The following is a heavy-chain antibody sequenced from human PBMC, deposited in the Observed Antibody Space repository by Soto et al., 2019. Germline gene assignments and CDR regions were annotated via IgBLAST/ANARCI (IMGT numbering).Heavy chain of an antibody. CDR3: ARHAAYDSVWGKSDGSDY. D-gene: IGHD3-16*01. CDR2: MYYSVAT. Sequence: QLQLQESGPGLVKPSETLSLACTVSGGSISSNSYYWDWIRQPPGKGLEWIGSMYYSVATYHNPSLQSRVTISVDTSKNQSSLHLSSVTAADTAVYYCARHAAYDSVWGKSDGSDYWGQGTLVTVSS. J-gene: IGHJ4*02. V-gene: IGHV4-39*01. CDR1: GGSISSNSYY.